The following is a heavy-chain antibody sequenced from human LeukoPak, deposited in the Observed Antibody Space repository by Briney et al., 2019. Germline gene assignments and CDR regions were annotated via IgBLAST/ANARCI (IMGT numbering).Heavy chain of an antibody. CDR3: ARLTLTGETLGWFDP. CDR1: GFSLSTSGMC. CDR2: IDWDDDK. D-gene: IGHD7-27*01. V-gene: IGHV2-70*11. Sequence: FGPTLVNPTQTLTLTCTFSGFSLSTSGMCVSWIRQPPGKALEWLARIDWDDDKYYSTSLKTRLTISKDTSKNQVVLTMTNMDPVDTATYYCARLTLTGETLGWFDPWGQGTLVTVSS. J-gene: IGHJ5*02.